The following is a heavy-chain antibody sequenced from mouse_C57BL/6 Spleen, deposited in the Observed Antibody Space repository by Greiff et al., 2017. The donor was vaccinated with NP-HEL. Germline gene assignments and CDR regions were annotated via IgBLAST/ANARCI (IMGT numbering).Heavy chain of an antibody. D-gene: IGHD2-2*01. J-gene: IGHJ1*03. CDR2: IDPSDSYT. CDR3: ARGGYDGGHWYFDV. V-gene: IGHV1-69*01. Sequence: QVQLQQSGAELVMPGASVKLSCKASGYTFTSYWMHWVKQRPGQGLEWIGEIDPSDSYTNYNQKFKGKSTLTVDKSSSTAYMQLSSLTSEDSAVYYCARGGYDGGHWYFDVWGTGTTVTVSS. CDR1: GYTFTSYW.